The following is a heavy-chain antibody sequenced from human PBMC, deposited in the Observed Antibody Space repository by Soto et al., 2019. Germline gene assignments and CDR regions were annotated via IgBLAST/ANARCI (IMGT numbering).Heavy chain of an antibody. J-gene: IGHJ6*03. CDR3: ARHQFSSSWYYYYYYMDV. CDR2: IYPGDSDT. V-gene: IGHV5-51*01. Sequence: GESLKISCKGSGYSFTSYWIGWVRQMPGKGLEWMGIIYPGDSDTRYSPSFQGQVTISADKSISTAYLQWSSLKASDTAMYYCARHQFSSSWYYYYYYMDVWGKGTTVTVSS. D-gene: IGHD6-13*01. CDR1: GYSFTSYW.